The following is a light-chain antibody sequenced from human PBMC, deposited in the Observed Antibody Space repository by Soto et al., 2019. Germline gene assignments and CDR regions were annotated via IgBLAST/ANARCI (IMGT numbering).Light chain of an antibody. Sequence: DIQMTQSPSTLSASVGDRVTITCRASESISTWLAWYQQKPGKSPKLLIYGASNLERGVPSRFSGSGSGTEFPLTISSLQPDDFSTYYCQQYNSFSYTFGPGTKVEIK. V-gene: IGKV1-5*01. CDR2: GAS. CDR3: QQYNSFSYT. CDR1: ESISTW. J-gene: IGKJ2*01.